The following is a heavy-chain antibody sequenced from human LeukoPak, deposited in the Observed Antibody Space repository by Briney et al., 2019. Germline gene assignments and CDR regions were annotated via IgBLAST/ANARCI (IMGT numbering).Heavy chain of an antibody. CDR2: ISAYNGNT. J-gene: IGHJ6*03. D-gene: IGHD5-18*01. CDR1: GYTFTSYG. V-gene: IGHV1-18*01. CDR3: ARVFSYGDYYYYYMDV. Sequence: ASVKVSCKASGYTFTSYGISWVRQAPGQGLEWMGWISAYNGNTNYAQELQGRVTMTTDTSTSTAYMELRSLRSDDTAVYYCARVFSYGDYYYYYMDVWGKGTTVTVSS.